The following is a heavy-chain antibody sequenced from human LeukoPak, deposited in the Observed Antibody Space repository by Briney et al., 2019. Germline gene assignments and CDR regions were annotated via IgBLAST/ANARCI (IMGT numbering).Heavy chain of an antibody. CDR1: VFPFRDFY. CDR3: AREVVIFPDYYYYGMDV. V-gene: IGHV3-11*01. Sequence: GGSLRLSCAASVFPFRDFYMTWIRQAPGKGLEWVSYISRSGYSLYYAESVEGRFTITRDKAKDSVFLQMSSLRADDTAVYYCAREVVIFPDYYYYGMDVWGQGTTVTVSS. J-gene: IGHJ6*02. D-gene: IGHD3-9*01. CDR2: ISRSGYSL.